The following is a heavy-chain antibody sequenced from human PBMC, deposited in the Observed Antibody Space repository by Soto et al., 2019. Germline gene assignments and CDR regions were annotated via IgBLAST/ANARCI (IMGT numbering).Heavy chain of an antibody. J-gene: IGHJ4*02. V-gene: IGHV3-48*02. D-gene: IGHD6-19*01. CDR3: ARDVQWLAPFDY. Sequence: GGSLRLSCAASGFTFRSYSMNWVRQAPGKGLEWVSYISSSSTTIYYADSVKGRFTISRDNAKNSLYLQMNSLRDEDTAVYYCARDVQWLAPFDYWGPLTLVTVPP. CDR2: ISSSSTTI. CDR1: GFTFRSYS.